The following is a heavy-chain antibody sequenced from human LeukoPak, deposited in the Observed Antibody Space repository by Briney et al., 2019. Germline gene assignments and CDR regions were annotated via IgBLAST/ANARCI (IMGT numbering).Heavy chain of an antibody. CDR2: IYTSGST. Sequence: PSETLSLTCTVSGGSISSYYWSWIRQPAGKGLEWIGRIYTSGSTNYNPSLKSRVTMSVDTSKNQSSLKLSSVTAADTAVYYCAREFTYGGFYYFDYWGQGTLVTVSS. D-gene: IGHD3-10*01. V-gene: IGHV4-4*07. J-gene: IGHJ4*02. CDR3: AREFTYGGFYYFDY. CDR1: GGSISSYY.